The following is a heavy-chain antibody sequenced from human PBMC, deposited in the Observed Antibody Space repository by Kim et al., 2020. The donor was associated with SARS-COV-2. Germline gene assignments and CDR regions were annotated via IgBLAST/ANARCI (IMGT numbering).Heavy chain of an antibody. J-gene: IGHJ4*02. D-gene: IGHD2-15*01. Sequence: YADSVKGRFTISRDNSKNTLYRQMNSLRAEDTAVYYCARCSGGSCYDVYWGQGTLVTVSS. CDR3: ARCSGGSCYDVY. V-gene: IGHV3-23*01.